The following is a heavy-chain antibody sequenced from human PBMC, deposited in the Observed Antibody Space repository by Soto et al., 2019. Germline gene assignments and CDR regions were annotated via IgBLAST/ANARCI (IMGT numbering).Heavy chain of an antibody. D-gene: IGHD1-26*01. J-gene: IGHJ4*02. Sequence: GGSLRLSWAASGFTFSSYAMHWVRPAPGKGLEWVAVISYDGSNKYYADSVKGRFTISRDNSKNTLYLQMNSLRAEDTAVYYCARDPATSGSYYFDYWGQGTLVTVSS. CDR3: ARDPATSGSYYFDY. CDR2: ISYDGSNK. V-gene: IGHV3-30-3*01. CDR1: GFTFSSYA.